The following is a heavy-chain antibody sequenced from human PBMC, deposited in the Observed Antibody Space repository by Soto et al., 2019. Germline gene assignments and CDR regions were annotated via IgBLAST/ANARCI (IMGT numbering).Heavy chain of an antibody. CDR2: IKDNGSEI. D-gene: IGHD3-16*01. CDR3: ARDIGFDYVN. CDR1: GFNVMSYW. V-gene: IGHV3-7*01. J-gene: IGHJ4*02. Sequence: GGSLRLSCAVSGFNVMSYWMSWVRQAPGKGLEWVASIKDNGSEIYYLQSVRGRFTISRDSAGNALHLAMNYLSAEDTGVYFCARDIGFDYVNWGQGTLVTVSS.